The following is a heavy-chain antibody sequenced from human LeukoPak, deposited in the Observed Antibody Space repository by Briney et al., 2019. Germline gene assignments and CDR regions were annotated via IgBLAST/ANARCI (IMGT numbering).Heavy chain of an antibody. V-gene: IGHV4-34*01. J-gene: IGHJ3*02. D-gene: IGHD1-26*01. CDR1: GGSFSGYY. CDR3: ARHADSGSYSGDAFDI. Sequence: SETLSLTCTVYGGSFSGYYWSWIRQPPGKGLEWIGEINHSGNTNYNPSLKSRGTRSVDTSKNQSSLNLSSVPAADTAGYYCARHADSGSYSGDAFDIWGQGTMVTVSS. CDR2: INHSGNT.